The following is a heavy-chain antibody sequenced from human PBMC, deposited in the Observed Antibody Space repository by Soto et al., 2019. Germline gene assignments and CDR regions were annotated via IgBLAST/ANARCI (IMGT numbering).Heavy chain of an antibody. J-gene: IGHJ4*02. CDR3: ARLGYCSAGTCYNFDH. Sequence: LSLTCAVSGGSISTNNWWSWVRQPPGKGLEWIGEIHPRGSTNYNPSLRSRVTMSLDKSKDQFSLRLNSVTAADTAVYYCARLGYCSAGTCYNFDHWGQGTLVTVSS. CDR1: GGSISTNNW. D-gene: IGHD2-15*01. V-gene: IGHV4-4*02. CDR2: IHPRGST.